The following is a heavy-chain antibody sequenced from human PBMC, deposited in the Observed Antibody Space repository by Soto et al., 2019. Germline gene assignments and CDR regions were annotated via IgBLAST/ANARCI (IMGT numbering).Heavy chain of an antibody. J-gene: IGHJ6*02. CDR1: GYTLTDYY. Sequence: ASVKVSCKASGYTLTDYYMHSVRQAPGQGLEWMGWINPKNGDTNSAQKFRGRVTMTSDTSISTAYLELSSLRSDDTAVYYCSRSTGSYSYYGMDVWGQGTTVTVS. CDR3: SRSTGSYSYYGMDV. CDR2: INPKNGDT. D-gene: IGHD1-26*01. V-gene: IGHV1-2*02.